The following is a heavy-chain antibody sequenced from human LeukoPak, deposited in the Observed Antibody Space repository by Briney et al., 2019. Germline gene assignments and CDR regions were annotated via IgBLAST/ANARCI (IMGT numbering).Heavy chain of an antibody. CDR2: ISSSSYI. V-gene: IGHV3-21*01. Sequence: PGGSLRLSCAASGFTFSSYSMNWVRQAPGKGLEWVSSISSSSYIYYADSVKGRFTISRDNAKNSLYLQMNSLRAEDTAVYYCARDLWGYSSSDNFDYWGQGTLVTVSS. CDR3: ARDLWGYSSSDNFDY. J-gene: IGHJ4*02. D-gene: IGHD6-6*01. CDR1: GFTFSSYS.